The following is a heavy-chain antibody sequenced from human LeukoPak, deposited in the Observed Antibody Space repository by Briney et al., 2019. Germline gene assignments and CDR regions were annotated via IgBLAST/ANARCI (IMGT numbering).Heavy chain of an antibody. V-gene: IGHV3-30*04. D-gene: IGHD2-15*01. J-gene: IGHJ4*02. CDR3: ARDVRGGLGD. CDR1: GFTFSSYA. Sequence: GGSLRLSCAASGFTFSSYAMHWVRQAPGKGLEWVALISYDGTNKYYADSVKGRFTISRDNAKNTLYLQMNSLRAEDTAVYYCARDVRGGLGDWGQGTLVTVSS. CDR2: ISYDGTNK.